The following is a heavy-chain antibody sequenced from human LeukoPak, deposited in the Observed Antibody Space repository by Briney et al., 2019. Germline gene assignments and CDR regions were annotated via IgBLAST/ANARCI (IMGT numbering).Heavy chain of an antibody. V-gene: IGHV1-2*02. J-gene: IGHJ4*02. CDR3: AKIKSPGIVGATFNDY. CDR2: INPNSGGT. CDR1: GYTFTGYY. Sequence: ASVKVSCKASGYTFTGYYMHWVRQAPGQGLEWMGWINPNSGGTNYAQKFQGRVTMTRDTSISTAYMELSRLRSDDTAVYYCAKIKSPGIVGATFNDYWGQGTLVTVSS. D-gene: IGHD1-26*01.